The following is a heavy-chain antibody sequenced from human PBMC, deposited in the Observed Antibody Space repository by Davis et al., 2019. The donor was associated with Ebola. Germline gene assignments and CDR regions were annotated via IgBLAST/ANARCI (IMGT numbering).Heavy chain of an antibody. Sequence: GESLKISCKGSGYSFTSHWIVWVRQLPGQGLECLGIIFPGYSDTRYSPSFQGQVTISADKSISTAYLQWSSLKASDTAMYYCARGTDGYNPGGYFDSWGQGTLVTVSS. V-gene: IGHV5-51*01. CDR2: IFPGYSDT. D-gene: IGHD5-24*01. CDR3: ARGTDGYNPGGYFDS. J-gene: IGHJ4*02. CDR1: GYSFTSHW.